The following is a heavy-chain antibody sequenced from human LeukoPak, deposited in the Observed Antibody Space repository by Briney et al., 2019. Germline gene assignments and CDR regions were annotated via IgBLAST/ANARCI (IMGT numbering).Heavy chain of an antibody. J-gene: IGHJ4*02. CDR1: GFVFSTYG. CDR2: LSASGGRI. CDR3: STRTPYDSSGPDFDY. V-gene: IGHV3-23*01. D-gene: IGHD3-22*01. Sequence: PGGSLRLSCAASGFVFSTYGMNWVRQAPGKGLEWVSPLSASGGRIFYADSVKGRFTISRDNSKNTLYLQMNSLRAEDTAVYYCSTRTPYDSSGPDFDYWGQGTLVTVSS.